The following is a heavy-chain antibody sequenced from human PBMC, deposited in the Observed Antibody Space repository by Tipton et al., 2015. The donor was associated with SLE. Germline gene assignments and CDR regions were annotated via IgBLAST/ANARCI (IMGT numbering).Heavy chain of an antibody. V-gene: IGHV4-30-4*01. Sequence: TLSLTCTVSGGSISSGDYYWSWIRQPPGKGLEWIGYIYYSGSTYYNPSLKSRVTISVDTSKNQFSLKLSSVTAADTAVYYCARGSNYILTGAVFDYWGQGTLVTISS. CDR3: ARGSNYILTGAVFDY. J-gene: IGHJ4*02. D-gene: IGHD3-9*01. CDR2: IYYSGST. CDR1: GGSISSGDYY.